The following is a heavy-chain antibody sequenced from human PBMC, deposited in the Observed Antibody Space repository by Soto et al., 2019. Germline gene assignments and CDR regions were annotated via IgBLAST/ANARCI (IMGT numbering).Heavy chain of an antibody. CDR2: ISSTTNYI. CDR1: GFPFTRYS. V-gene: IGHV3-21*06. CDR3: ARESEDLTSNFDY. J-gene: IGHJ4*02. Sequence: GGSLRLSCAASGFPFTRYSMNWVRQAPGKGLEWVSSISSTTNYIYYGDSMKGRFTIPRDNAKNSLYLEMNSLRAEDTAVYYCARESEDLTSNFDYWGQGTLVTVSS.